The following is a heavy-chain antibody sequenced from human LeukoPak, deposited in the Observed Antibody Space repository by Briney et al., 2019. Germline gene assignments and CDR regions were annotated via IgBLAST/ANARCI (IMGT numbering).Heavy chain of an antibody. CDR3: ARDFNVAGISFRWFDP. CDR1: GGTFSSYA. J-gene: IGHJ5*02. CDR2: IIPIFGTA. Sequence: ASVKVSCKASGGTFSSYAISWVRQAPGQGLEWMGGIIPIFGTANYAQKFQGRVTITTDESTSTAYMELSSLRSEDTAVYYCARDFNVAGISFRWFDPWGQGTLVTVSS. V-gene: IGHV1-69*05. D-gene: IGHD6-19*01.